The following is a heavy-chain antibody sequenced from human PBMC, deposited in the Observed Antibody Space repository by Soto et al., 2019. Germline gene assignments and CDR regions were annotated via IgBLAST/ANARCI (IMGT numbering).Heavy chain of an antibody. CDR1: GYTFTSYG. CDR3: VRRHVSATGIDWFDP. CDR2: INAANGDT. Sequence: QVPLVQSGTEVKKPGASVKVSCKASGYTFTSYGIHWVRQAPGQRLEWMGWINAANGDTKYSPKFQGRVTITRDTSASTAYRELSSLRSEDTAVYYCVRRHVSATGIDWFDPWGQGTLVTVSS. V-gene: IGHV1-3*01. D-gene: IGHD6-13*01. J-gene: IGHJ5*02.